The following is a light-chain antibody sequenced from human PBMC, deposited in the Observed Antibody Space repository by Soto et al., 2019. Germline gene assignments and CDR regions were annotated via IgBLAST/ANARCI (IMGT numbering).Light chain of an antibody. V-gene: IGLV2-14*01. Sequence: QSVLTQPASVSGSPGQSITISSTGSSSDIGAYNHVCWYQQHPGKAHKLMIYEVSNWPSGVSNRFSGSKSGNTASLTISGLQAEDEADYYCSSYTNTNTWVFGGGTKVTVL. J-gene: IGLJ3*02. CDR1: SSDIGAYNH. CDR2: EVS. CDR3: SSYTNTNTWV.